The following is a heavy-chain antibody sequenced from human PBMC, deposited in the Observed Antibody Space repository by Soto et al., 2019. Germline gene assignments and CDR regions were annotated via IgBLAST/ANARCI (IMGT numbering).Heavy chain of an antibody. J-gene: IGHJ2*01. CDR3: ARSWYSTTRYFDF. Sequence: QVQLVQSGPEVKRPGASVKVSCKPSGYTFTSYGISWVRQSPGQGLEWMGWISAHNGNTNYAQNVQGRVTMTTDTSTSKAYMEVTSLRADDTAVDDCARSWYSTTRYFDFWGRGTLVTVSS. V-gene: IGHV1-18*01. D-gene: IGHD1-26*01. CDR2: ISAHNGNT. CDR1: GYTFTSYG.